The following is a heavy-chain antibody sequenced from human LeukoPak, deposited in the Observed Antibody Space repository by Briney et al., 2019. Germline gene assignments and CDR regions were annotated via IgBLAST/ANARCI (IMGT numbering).Heavy chain of an antibody. V-gene: IGHV3-23*01. CDR1: GFTFSSYA. CDR2: ISGSGGST. D-gene: IGHD3-22*01. Sequence: GGSLRLSCAASGFTFSSYAMSWVRQAPGKGLEWVSLISGSGGSTYYADSVKGRFTISRDNSKNTLYLQMNSLRADDTAVYYCATYSSGYYYFDYWGQGTLVTVSS. CDR3: ATYSSGYYYFDY. J-gene: IGHJ4*02.